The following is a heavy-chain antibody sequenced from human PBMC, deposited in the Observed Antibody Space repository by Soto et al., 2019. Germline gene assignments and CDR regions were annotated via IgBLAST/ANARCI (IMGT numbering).Heavy chain of an antibody. D-gene: IGHD3-16*01. Sequence: SETLSLTCTVSGGSISSYYWSWIRQPPGKGLEWIGYIYYSGSTNYNPSLKSRVTISVDTSKNQFSLKLSSVTAADTAVYYCARDDAYGDYFDYWGQGTLVTVSS. CDR2: IYYSGST. CDR1: GGSISSYY. V-gene: IGHV4-59*01. J-gene: IGHJ4*02. CDR3: ARDDAYGDYFDY.